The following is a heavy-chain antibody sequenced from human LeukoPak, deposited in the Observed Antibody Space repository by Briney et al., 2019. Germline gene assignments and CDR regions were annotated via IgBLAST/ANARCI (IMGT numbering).Heavy chain of an antibody. CDR3: AKDGYYDSSGLSDY. D-gene: IGHD3-22*01. V-gene: IGHV3-23*01. CDR2: ISGSGTAT. J-gene: IGHJ4*02. CDR1: GFTFSNYA. Sequence: PGGSLRLSCAASGFTFSNYAMTWVRQAPGKGLEWVSAISGSGTATNYADSVKGRFTISRDNSKNTVYLQMNSLRAEDTAVYSCAKDGYYDSSGLSDYWGQGTLVTVSS.